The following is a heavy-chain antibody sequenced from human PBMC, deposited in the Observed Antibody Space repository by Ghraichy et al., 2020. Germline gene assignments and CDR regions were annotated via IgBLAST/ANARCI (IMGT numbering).Heavy chain of an antibody. D-gene: IGHD6-19*01. J-gene: IGHJ5*02. Sequence: SETLSLTCTVSGGSISSYYWSWIRQPPGKGLEWIGYIYTSGSTNYNPSLKSRVTISVDTSKNQFSLKLSSVTAADTAVYYCARQIGDPYSSGWYSSWFDPWGQGTLVTVSS. V-gene: IGHV4-4*09. CDR2: IYTSGST. CDR3: ARQIGDPYSSGWYSSWFDP. CDR1: GGSISSYY.